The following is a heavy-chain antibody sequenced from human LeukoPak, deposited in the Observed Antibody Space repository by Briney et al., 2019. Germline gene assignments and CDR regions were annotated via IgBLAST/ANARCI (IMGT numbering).Heavy chain of an antibody. CDR2: IIPIFGTA. CDR3: ARDPYCSSTSCYTLFDP. Sequence: AAVKVSCKASGGTFSSYAISSVRQAPGQRLESMAGIIPIFGTANYAQKFQGRVTITADESTSTAYMELSSPRSEDTAVYYCARDPYCSSTSCYTLFDPWGQGTLVTVSS. J-gene: IGHJ5*02. D-gene: IGHD2-2*02. V-gene: IGHV1-69*01. CDR1: GGTFSSYA.